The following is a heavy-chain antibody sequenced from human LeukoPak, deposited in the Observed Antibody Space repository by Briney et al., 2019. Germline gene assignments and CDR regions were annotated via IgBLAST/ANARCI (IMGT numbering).Heavy chain of an antibody. CDR2: VYYSGST. CDR3: ARRVGASSSWYWFDP. D-gene: IGHD6-13*01. Sequence: PSETLSLTCTVSGGSISSYYWSWIRQPPGKGLEGRGYVYYSGSTNYNPSVQSRVNISVHTSKNQFSLKLSSVTAADTAVYYCARRVGASSSWYWFDPWGQGTLVTVSS. J-gene: IGHJ5*02. V-gene: IGHV4-59*08. CDR1: GGSISSYY.